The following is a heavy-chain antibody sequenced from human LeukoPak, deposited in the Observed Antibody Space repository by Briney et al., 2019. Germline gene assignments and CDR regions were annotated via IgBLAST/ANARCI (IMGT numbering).Heavy chain of an antibody. CDR1: GGSISSGDYY. Sequence: SQTLSLTCTVSGGSISSGDYYWSWIRQPPGKGLEWIGYIYYSGSAYYNPSLKSRVTISVDTSKNQFSLELSSVTAADTAVYYCARDLGGLRDYWGQGTLVTVSS. D-gene: IGHD3-16*01. CDR2: IYYSGSA. V-gene: IGHV4-30-4*01. CDR3: ARDLGGLRDY. J-gene: IGHJ4*02.